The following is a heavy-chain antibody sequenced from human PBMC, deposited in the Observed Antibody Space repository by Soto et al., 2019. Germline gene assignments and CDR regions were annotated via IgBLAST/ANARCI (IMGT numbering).Heavy chain of an antibody. V-gene: IGHV3-48*02. Sequence: GGSLRLSCAASGFTFSTYSMNWVRQAPGKGLEWLSYINSGSSAIYYADSVKGRFTISRDNAKNSLYLQMNSLRDEDTAVYYCARDLSGYYSIDYWGQGTLVTVSS. CDR3: ARDLSGYYSIDY. CDR2: INSGSSAI. D-gene: IGHD3-3*01. J-gene: IGHJ4*02. CDR1: GFTFSTYS.